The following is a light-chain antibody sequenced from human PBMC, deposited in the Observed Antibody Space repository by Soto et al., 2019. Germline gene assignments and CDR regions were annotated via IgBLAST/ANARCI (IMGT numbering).Light chain of an antibody. Sequence: DIQMTQSPSTLSASVGDRVTITCRASQSISSWLAWYQQRPGKAPKLVIYKASILESGVPSRFSGSGSGTEFTLTISSLQPDDFATYDCQQYKSYSYTFGQGTKLEIK. CDR3: QQYKSYSYT. CDR1: QSISSW. CDR2: KAS. V-gene: IGKV1-5*03. J-gene: IGKJ2*01.